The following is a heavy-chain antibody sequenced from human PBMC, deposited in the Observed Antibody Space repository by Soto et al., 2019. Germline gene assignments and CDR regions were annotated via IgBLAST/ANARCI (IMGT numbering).Heavy chain of an antibody. CDR3: ARSYSSSWYYYYGMDV. D-gene: IGHD6-13*01. V-gene: IGHV1-69*13. J-gene: IGHJ6*02. CDR1: GGTFSSYA. CDR2: IIPIFGTA. Sequence: ASVKFSCKASGGTFSSYAISWVRQAPGQGLEWTGGIIPIFGTANYAQKFQGRVTITADESTSTAYMELSSLRSEDTAVYYCARSYSSSWYYYYGMDVWGQGTTVTVSS.